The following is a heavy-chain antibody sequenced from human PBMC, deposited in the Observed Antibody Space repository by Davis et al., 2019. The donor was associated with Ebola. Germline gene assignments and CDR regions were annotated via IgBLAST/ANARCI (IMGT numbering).Heavy chain of an antibody. V-gene: IGHV3-33*01. CDR3: ARDGFPYGMDV. J-gene: IGHJ6*02. CDR2: IWYDGSNK. CDR1: GFTFSSYG. Sequence: PGGSLRLSCAASGFTFSSYGMHWVRQAPGKGLEWVAVIWYDGSNKYHADSVKGRFTISRDNSKNTLYLQMNSLRAEDTAVYYCARDGFPYGMDVWGQGTTVTVSS. D-gene: IGHD3-10*01.